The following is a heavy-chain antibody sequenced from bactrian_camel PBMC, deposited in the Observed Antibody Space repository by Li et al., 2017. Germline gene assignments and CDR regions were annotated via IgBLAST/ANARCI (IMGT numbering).Heavy chain of an antibody. CDR2: IRSDGSYT. J-gene: IGHJ4*01. Sequence: HVQLVESGGELVQPGGSLRLSCAASGFTFSSYYINWVRQAPGKGLEWVSNIRSDGSYTYYAHSVKGRFTISRDNAKNTLYLQMNSLKTEDTAVYFCATGSRYGVASFYKYWGQGTQVTVS. V-gene: IGHV3-2*01. CDR3: ATGSRYGVASFYKY. CDR1: GFTFSSYY. D-gene: IGHD6*01.